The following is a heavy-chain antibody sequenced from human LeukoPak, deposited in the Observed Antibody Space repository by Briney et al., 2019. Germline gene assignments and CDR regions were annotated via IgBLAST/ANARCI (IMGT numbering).Heavy chain of an antibody. J-gene: IGHJ3*02. V-gene: IGHV1-2*02. CDR3: ARDPELGAFDI. CDR2: INPNSGGT. D-gene: IGHD3-10*01. Sequence: GASVKVSCKASGYTFTGYYMHWVRQAPGQGLEWMGWINPNSGGTNYAQKFQGRVTITADKSTSTAYMELSSLRSEDTAVYYCARDPELGAFDIWGQGTMVTVSS. CDR1: GYTFTGYY.